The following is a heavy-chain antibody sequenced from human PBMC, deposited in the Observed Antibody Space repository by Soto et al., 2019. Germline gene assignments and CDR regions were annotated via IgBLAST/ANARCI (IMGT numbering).Heavy chain of an antibody. CDR1: GGSISSYY. CDR3: ARGNYPENIWGSYDYYYMDV. J-gene: IGHJ6*03. D-gene: IGHD3-16*01. V-gene: IGHV4-59*01. Sequence: SETLSLTCTVSGGSISSYYWSWIRQPPGKGLEWIGYIYYSGSTNYNPSLKSRVTISVDTSKNQFSLKLSSVTAADTAVYYCARGNYPENIWGSYDYYYMDVWGKGTTVTVSS. CDR2: IYYSGST.